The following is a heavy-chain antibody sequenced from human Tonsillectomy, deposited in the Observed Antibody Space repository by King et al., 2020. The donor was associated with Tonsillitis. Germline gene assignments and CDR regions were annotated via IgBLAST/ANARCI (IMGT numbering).Heavy chain of an antibody. Sequence: VQLVESGGGLVQPGGSLRLSCTASGFTFISYWIHWVRHAPGKGLLWVSRINSDGSNTDYADSVKGRFTISRDNAKNTVFLQMNSLTAEDTAVYYCARSVNHGLDVWGQGTTVTVSS. J-gene: IGHJ6*02. V-gene: IGHV3-74*01. D-gene: IGHD3-22*01. CDR2: INSDGSNT. CDR1: GFTFISYW. CDR3: ARSVNHGLDV.